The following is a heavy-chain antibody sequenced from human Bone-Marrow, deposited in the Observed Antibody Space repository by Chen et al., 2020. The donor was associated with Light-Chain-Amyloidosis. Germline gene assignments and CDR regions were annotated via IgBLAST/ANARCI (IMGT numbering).Heavy chain of an antibody. J-gene: IGHJ6*02. CDR3: ARGFYDSSGYSLSYGMDV. Sequence: QLQLQESGPGLVKPSETLSLTCTVPGGSFSGYYWSWIRQPPGKGLEWIGYIYYSGSTNYNPSLKSRVTISLDTSKNQFSLKLTSVTAADTAVYYCARGFYDSSGYSLSYGMDVWGQGTTVTVSS. D-gene: IGHD3-22*01. CDR1: GGSFSGYY. V-gene: IGHV4-59*01. CDR2: IYYSGST.